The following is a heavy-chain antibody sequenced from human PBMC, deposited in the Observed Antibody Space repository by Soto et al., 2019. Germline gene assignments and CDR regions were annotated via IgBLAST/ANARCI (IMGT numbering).Heavy chain of an antibody. J-gene: IGHJ3*02. CDR1: GFTVSSNY. V-gene: IGHV3-53*01. Sequence: EVQLVESGGGLIQPGGSLRLSCAASGFTVSSNYMSWVRQAPGKGLAWVSVIYSGGSTYYADSVKGRFTISRDNSKNTLYLQMNSLRAEDTAVYYCASSHIVGVTATPDAFDIWGQGTMVTVSS. CDR2: IYSGGST. CDR3: ASSHIVGVTATPDAFDI. D-gene: IGHD2-21*02.